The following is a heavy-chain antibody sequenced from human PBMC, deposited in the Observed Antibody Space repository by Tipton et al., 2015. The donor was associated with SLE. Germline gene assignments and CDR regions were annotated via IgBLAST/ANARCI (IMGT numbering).Heavy chain of an antibody. J-gene: IGHJ6*02. CDR1: GGSISSHY. CDR2: IYYSGST. Sequence: TLSLTCTVSGGSISSHYWSWIRQPPGKGLEWIGYIYYSGSTNYNPSLRSRVTMSVETSKNQFSLKLSSVTAADTAVYYCARDQGLGGSYGYYYYYYGMDVWGQGTTVTVSS. V-gene: IGHV4-59*11. CDR3: ARDQGLGGSYGYYYYYYGMDV. D-gene: IGHD1-26*01.